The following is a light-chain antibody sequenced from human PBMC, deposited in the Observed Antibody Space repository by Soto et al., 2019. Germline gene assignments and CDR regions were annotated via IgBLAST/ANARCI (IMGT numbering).Light chain of an antibody. CDR1: QSVSSY. CDR2: AVS. CDR3: QQYNNWPRTWT. J-gene: IGKJ1*01. Sequence: EIVLTQSPGTLSLSPGERATLSCRASQSVSSYLAWSQQKPGEAPRLLIYAVSTRATGIPARFSGSGSGTEFTLTIHRLQSEDFAVYSCQQYNNWPRTWTFGQGTKVDIK. V-gene: IGKV3-15*01.